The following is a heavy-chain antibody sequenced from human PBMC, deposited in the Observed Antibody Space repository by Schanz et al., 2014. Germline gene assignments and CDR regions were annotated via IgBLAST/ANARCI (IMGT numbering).Heavy chain of an antibody. CDR3: AREGEWGYDPPRH. Sequence: DVQLVESGGGLVQSGGSLRLSCAASGFTVSSNYMSWVRQAPGKGLEWVAFLSFDSRHIYYADSVKGRFTISRDNAKNSLYLQMNSLRAEDTAVYYCAREGEWGYDPPRHWGQGTLVTVSS. J-gene: IGHJ4*02. CDR1: GFTVSSNY. V-gene: IGHV3-21*02. CDR2: LSFDSRHI. D-gene: IGHD5-12*01.